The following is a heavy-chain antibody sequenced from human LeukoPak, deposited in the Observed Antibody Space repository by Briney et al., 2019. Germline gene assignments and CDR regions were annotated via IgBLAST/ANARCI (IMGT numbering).Heavy chain of an antibody. D-gene: IGHD3/OR15-3a*01. CDR3: ARTPLWSGYGHDAFDI. J-gene: IGHJ3*02. V-gene: IGHV4-34*01. Sequence: SETLSLTCAVYGGSFSGYYWSWIRQPPGKGLEWIGEINHSGSTNYNPSLKSRVTISVDTSKTQFSLKLSSVTAADTAVYYCARTPLWSGYGHDAFDIWGQGTMVTVSS. CDR2: INHSGST. CDR1: GGSFSGYY.